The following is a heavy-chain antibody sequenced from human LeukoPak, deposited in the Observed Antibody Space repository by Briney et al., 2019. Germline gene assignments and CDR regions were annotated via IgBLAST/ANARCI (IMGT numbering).Heavy chain of an antibody. CDR3: ARDSRGWYFDY. Sequence: GGSLRLSCAASGFTFSDYYMSWIRQAPGKGLEWVSYIRSSGSMIYYADSVKGRFTISRDNAKNSLYLQMNSLRAEDTAVYYCARDSRGWYFDYWGQGTLVTVSS. J-gene: IGHJ4*02. D-gene: IGHD2-15*01. CDR2: IRSSGSMI. CDR1: GFTFSDYY. V-gene: IGHV3-11*01.